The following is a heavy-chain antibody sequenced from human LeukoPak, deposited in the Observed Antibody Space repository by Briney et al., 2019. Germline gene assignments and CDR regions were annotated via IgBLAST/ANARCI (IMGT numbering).Heavy chain of an antibody. CDR1: TFTFTPGW. V-gene: IGHV3-7*01. Sequence: SGGSLRLSCEASTFTFTPGWMSWVRQAPGKGLKWVAMMRRDGGEKHYVDSVRGRFTISRDNAKNSLYLQMDSLRDEDTAVYYCASLDTAHPSGVHWGQGTLVTVSS. D-gene: IGHD5-18*01. J-gene: IGHJ4*02. CDR3: ASLDTAHPSGVH. CDR2: MRRDGGEK.